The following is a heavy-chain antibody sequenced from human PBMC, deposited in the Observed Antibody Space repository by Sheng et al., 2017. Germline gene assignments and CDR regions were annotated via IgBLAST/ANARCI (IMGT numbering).Heavy chain of an antibody. J-gene: IGHJ4*02. CDR1: GFTFSSFE. V-gene: IGHV3-48*03. CDR2: ISSSGSVT. D-gene: IGHD3-16*01. CDR3: TRDPSGGPDY. Sequence: EVQLVESGGGLVQPGGSLRLSCAVSGFTFSSFEMNWVRQAPGKGLEWVSYISSSGSVTSYADSVKGRFTISRDNAKNSLYLQMKSLRVEDTGLYYCTRDPSGGPDYWGQGTLVTVSS.